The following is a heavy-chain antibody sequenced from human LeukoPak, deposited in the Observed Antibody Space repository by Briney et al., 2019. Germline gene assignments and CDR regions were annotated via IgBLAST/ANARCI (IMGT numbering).Heavy chain of an antibody. CDR2: ISSSSSYT. J-gene: IGHJ4*02. D-gene: IGHD1-26*01. CDR1: GFTFSDYY. V-gene: IGHV3-11*06. CDR3: ARDSGWELLRGPLDY. Sequence: PGGSLRLSCAASGFTFSDYYMSWIRQAPGKGLEWVSYISSSSSYTNYADPVKGRFTISRDNSKNTLYLQMNSLRAEDTAVYHCARDSGWELLRGPLDYWGQGTLVTVSS.